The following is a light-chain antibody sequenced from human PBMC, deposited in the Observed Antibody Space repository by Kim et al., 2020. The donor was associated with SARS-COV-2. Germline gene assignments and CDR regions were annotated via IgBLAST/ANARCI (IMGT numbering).Light chain of an antibody. Sequence: SYELTQPPSLSVSPGQTASIPCSGDKLGDKYVDWYQQKPGQSPVVVIYQDNKRPSGIPERFSGSNSGNTATLTISGTQAMDEAAYYCQAWDSTTVLFGGGTQLTVL. CDR3: QAWDSTTVL. V-gene: IGLV3-1*01. CDR1: KLGDKY. J-gene: IGLJ3*02. CDR2: QDN.